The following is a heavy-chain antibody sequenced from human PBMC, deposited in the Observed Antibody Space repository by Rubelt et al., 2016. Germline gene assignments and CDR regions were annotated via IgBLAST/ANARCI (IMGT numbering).Heavy chain of an antibody. D-gene: IGHD3-10*01. CDR2: MNPNSGNT. J-gene: IGHJ4*02. CDR1: GYTFTSYD. V-gene: IGHV1-8*01. Sequence: QVQLVQSGAEVKKPGASVKVSCKASGYTFTSYDINWVRQATGQGLEWMGWMNPNSGNTGYAQKFQGRVTMTTDTATSTAYMELRSLRSDDTAVYYCARDPLPVRGVIMTPTHWGQGTLVTVSS. CDR3: ARDPLPVRGVIMTPTH.